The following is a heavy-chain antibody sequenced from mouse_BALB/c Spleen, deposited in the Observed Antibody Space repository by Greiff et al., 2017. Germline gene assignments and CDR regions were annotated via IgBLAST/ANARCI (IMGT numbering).Heavy chain of an antibody. V-gene: IGHV5-12-2*01. CDR2: ISNGGGST. CDR3: ARHLYGNYEDYAMDY. CDR1: GFTFSSYT. J-gene: IGHJ4*01. D-gene: IGHD2-10*02. Sequence: EVKLMESGGGLVQPGGSLKLSCAASGFTFSSYTMSWVRQTPEKRLEWVAYISNGGGSTYYPDTVKGRFTISRDNAKNTLYLQMSSLKSEDTAMYYCARHLYGNYEDYAMDYWGQGTSVTVSS.